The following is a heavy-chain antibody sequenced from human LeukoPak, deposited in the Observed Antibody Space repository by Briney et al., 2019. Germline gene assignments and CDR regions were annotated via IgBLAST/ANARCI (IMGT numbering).Heavy chain of an antibody. D-gene: IGHD6-13*01. J-gene: IGHJ5*02. CDR1: GFTFSSYG. V-gene: IGHV3-23*01. CDR3: AKDPYSSAWFSRDWFDP. CDR2: ISGSGGST. Sequence: GGSLRLSCAVSGFTFSSYGMSWVRQAPGKGLEWVSAISGSGGSTYYADSVKGRFTISRDNSKNTLYLQMNSLRAEDTAVYYCAKDPYSSAWFSRDWFDPWGQGTLVTVSS.